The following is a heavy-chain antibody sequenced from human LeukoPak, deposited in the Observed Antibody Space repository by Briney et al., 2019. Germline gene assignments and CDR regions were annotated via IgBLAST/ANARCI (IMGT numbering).Heavy chain of an antibody. V-gene: IGHV3-74*01. CDR1: GNYW. CDR2: INSGGSWT. CDR3: VSFYETY. J-gene: IGHJ4*02. D-gene: IGHD2/OR15-2a*01. Sequence: GGSPRLSCAASGNYWMHWVRQVPGKGLVWVSHINSGGSWTSYADSVKGRFTISKDNAKNTVYLQMNSLRAEDTAVYYCVSFYETYWGRGSLVTVSS.